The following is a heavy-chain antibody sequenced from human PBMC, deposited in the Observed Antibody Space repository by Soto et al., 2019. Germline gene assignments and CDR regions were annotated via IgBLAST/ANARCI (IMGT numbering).Heavy chain of an antibody. J-gene: IGHJ5*01. CDR1: GFTFSTYA. CDR2: ISGSGGNT. Sequence: EVQLLESGGGLVQPGGSLRLSCAGSGFTFSTYAMSWVRQAPGKGLEWVSAISGSGGNTYYADSVKGRFTISRDNSKHTLPLQINILRAEDTAVYYCAKDSVQNYCSGGTCYRDGWFDSWGQGTLVTVSS. V-gene: IGHV3-23*01. CDR3: AKDSVQNYCSGGTCYRDGWFDS. D-gene: IGHD2-15*01.